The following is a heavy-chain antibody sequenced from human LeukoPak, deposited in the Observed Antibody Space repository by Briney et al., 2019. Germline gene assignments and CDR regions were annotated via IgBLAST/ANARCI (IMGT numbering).Heavy chain of an antibody. D-gene: IGHD5-12*01. J-gene: IGHJ4*02. CDR2: ISYDGSNK. CDR1: GFTISSYG. V-gene: IGHV3-30*18. CDR3: AKTTTGATIAYFDY. Sequence: GGSLRLSCAASGFTISSYGMHWVSQAQGKGLEWVAVISYDGSNKYYADSVKGRFTISRDNSKNTLYLQMNSLRAEDTAVYYCAKTTTGATIAYFDYWGQGTLVTVSS.